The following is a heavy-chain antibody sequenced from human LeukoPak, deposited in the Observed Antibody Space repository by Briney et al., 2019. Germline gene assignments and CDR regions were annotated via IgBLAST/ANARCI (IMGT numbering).Heavy chain of an antibody. J-gene: IGHJ4*02. D-gene: IGHD2-15*01. CDR1: GFTFSRYA. V-gene: IGHV3-30-3*01. CDR3: ALLSGPSYS. CDR2: ISSDGNRT. Sequence: GGVLRLSCAASGFTFSRYAMHWVRQAPGKGLEWVAVISSDGNRTYYADSVKGRFTLSRDNSNKTLHLQMKNLRADDTAVYYCALLSGPSYSWGQGTLVTVSS.